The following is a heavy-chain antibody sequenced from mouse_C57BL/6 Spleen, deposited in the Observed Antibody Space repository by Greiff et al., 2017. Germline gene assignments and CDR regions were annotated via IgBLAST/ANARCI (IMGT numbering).Heavy chain of an antibody. D-gene: IGHD1-1*01. Sequence: EVQGVESGAELVRPGASVKLSCTASGFNINDDYMHWVKQRPEQGLEWIGWIDPENGDTEYASKFQGKATITADTSSNTAYLQLSSLTSEDTAVYYCTTTVVDYWYCDVWGTGTTVTVSS. CDR2: IDPENGDT. V-gene: IGHV14-4*01. CDR3: TTTVVDYWYCDV. J-gene: IGHJ1*03. CDR1: GFNINDDY.